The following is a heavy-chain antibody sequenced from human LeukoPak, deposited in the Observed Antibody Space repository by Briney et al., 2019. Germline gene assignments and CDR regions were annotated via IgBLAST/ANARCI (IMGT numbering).Heavy chain of an antibody. CDR3: ARGPDISSWYSHRCMDV. V-gene: IGHV4-34*01. Sequence: SETLSLTCAVYGGSFRGYYWSWIRQPPGKGLEWIGEINHSGSTNYNPSLKSRVTISVDTSKNQFSLKLSSVTAADTAVYYCARGPDISSWYSHRCMDVWGQGTTVTVSS. CDR1: GGSFRGYY. D-gene: IGHD6-13*01. CDR2: INHSGST. J-gene: IGHJ6*02.